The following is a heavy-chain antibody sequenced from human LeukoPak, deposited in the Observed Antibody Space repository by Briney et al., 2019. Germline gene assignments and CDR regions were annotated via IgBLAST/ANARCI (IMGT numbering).Heavy chain of an antibody. CDR1: GFTFSSYA. CDR2: IRGSGGST. Sequence: GGSLRLSCAASGFTFSSYAMSWVRQAPGKGLEWVSAIRGSGGSTYYADSVRGRFTISRDNSKNTLYLQMNSLRAEDTAVYYCANPANYYDSSGYYPMSPYWYFDLWGRGTLVTVSS. J-gene: IGHJ2*01. CDR3: ANPANYYDSSGYYPMSPYWYFDL. V-gene: IGHV3-23*01. D-gene: IGHD3-22*01.